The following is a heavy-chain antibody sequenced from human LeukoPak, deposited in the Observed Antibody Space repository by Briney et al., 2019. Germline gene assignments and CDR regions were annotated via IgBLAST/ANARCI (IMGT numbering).Heavy chain of an antibody. D-gene: IGHD6-13*01. CDR2: IYHSGST. Sequence: PSETLSLTCAVSGVSISNGGYSWSWIRQPPGKGLEWIGYIYHSGSTYYNPSLKSRVTISVDRSKNQFSLKLSSVTAADTAVYYCARGLAAATFDYWGQGTLVTVSS. V-gene: IGHV4-30-2*01. CDR3: ARGLAAATFDY. CDR1: GVSISNGGYS. J-gene: IGHJ4*02.